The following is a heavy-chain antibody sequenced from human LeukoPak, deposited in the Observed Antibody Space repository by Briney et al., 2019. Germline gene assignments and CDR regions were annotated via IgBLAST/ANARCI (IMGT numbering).Heavy chain of an antibody. J-gene: IGHJ4*02. D-gene: IGHD4-17*01. CDR3: ARDYADYVGYFFFDY. CDR2: IRGSGGIT. CDR1: GFTFRSYN. Sequence: PGGSLRLSCAASGFTFRSYNMIWVRQAPGEGLEWVSTIRGSGGITYYADSVKGRFTISRDESKNTLYLQMNSLRAEDTAVYYCARDYADYVGYFFFDYWGQGTLVTVSS. V-gene: IGHV3-23*01.